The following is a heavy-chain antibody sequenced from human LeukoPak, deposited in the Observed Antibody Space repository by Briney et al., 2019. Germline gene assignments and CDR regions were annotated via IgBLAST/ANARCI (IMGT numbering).Heavy chain of an antibody. D-gene: IGHD6-25*01. V-gene: IGHV3-30-3*01. CDR1: GFTFSSYA. J-gene: IGHJ4*02. Sequence: GGSLRLSCAASGFTFSSYAMHWVRQAPGKGLEWVTIISYDGSNKYYADSVKGRFTISRDNSKNTLSLQMTSLRAEDTAMYYCAKIAAGGPAYYFDSWGQGILVTVSS. CDR3: AKIAAGGPAYYFDS. CDR2: ISYDGSNK.